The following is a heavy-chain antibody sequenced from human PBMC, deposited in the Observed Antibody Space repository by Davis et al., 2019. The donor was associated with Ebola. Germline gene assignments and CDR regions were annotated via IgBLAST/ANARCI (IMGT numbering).Heavy chain of an antibody. V-gene: IGHV2-26*01. Sequence: SGPTLVKPTETLTLTCTVSGFSLSNARMGVSWIRQPPGKALEWLAHIFSNDEKSYSTSLKSRLTISKDTSKSQVVLTMTNMDPVDTATYYCARGYYDFWSGYYTGGNYYGMDVWGQGTTVTVSS. CDR1: GFSLSNARMG. D-gene: IGHD3-3*01. CDR2: IFSNDEK. CDR3: ARGYYDFWSGYYTGGNYYGMDV. J-gene: IGHJ6*02.